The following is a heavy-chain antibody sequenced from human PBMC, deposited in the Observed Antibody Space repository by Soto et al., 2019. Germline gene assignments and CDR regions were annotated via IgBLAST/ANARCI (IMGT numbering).Heavy chain of an antibody. CDR1: GGSVSSGSYY. CDR3: AREGLAARLAGYYFDY. V-gene: IGHV4-61*01. D-gene: IGHD6-6*01. J-gene: IGHJ4*02. CDR2: IYYSGST. Sequence: SETLSLSCIVSGGSVSSGSYYWSWIRQPPGKGLEWIGYIYYSGSTNYNPSLKSRVTISVDTSKNQFSLKLSSVTAADTAVYYCAREGLAARLAGYYFDYWGQGTLGTVSS.